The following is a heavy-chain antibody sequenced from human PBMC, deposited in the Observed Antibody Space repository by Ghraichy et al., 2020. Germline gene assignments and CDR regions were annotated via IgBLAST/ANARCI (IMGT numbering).Heavy chain of an antibody. CDR1: GYRFSTNY. CDR3: ARGDLDS. CDR2: MNPSDGST. Sequence: ASVKVSCKASGYRFSTNYMHWVRQAPGQGLEWMGVMNPSDGSTTYAQNFLGRVSMTRDTYTSTVFLDLTNLTYDDTAVYYCARGDLDSWGQGTLVTVSS. V-gene: IGHV1-46*01. J-gene: IGHJ4*02.